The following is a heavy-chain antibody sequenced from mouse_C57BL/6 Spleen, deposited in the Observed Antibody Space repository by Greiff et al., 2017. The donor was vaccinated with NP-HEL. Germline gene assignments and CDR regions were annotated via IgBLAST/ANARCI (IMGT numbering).Heavy chain of an antibody. J-gene: IGHJ2*01. CDR1: GFTFSSYA. CDR2: ISSGGDYI. V-gene: IGHV5-9-1*02. CDR3: TRGLLSSYFDY. D-gene: IGHD1-1*01. Sequence: EVKLVESGEGLVKPGGSLKLSCAASGFTFSSYAMSWVRQTPEKRLEWVAYISSGGDYIYYADTVKGRFTISRDNARNTLYLQMSSLKSEDTAMYYCTRGLLSSYFDYWGQGTTLTVSS.